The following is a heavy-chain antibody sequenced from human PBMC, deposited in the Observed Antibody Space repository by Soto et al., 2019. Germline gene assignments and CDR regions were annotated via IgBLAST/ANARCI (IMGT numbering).Heavy chain of an antibody. CDR1: GFIFSDYA. V-gene: IGHV3-30-3*01. J-gene: IGHJ1*01. Sequence: GGSLRLSCVASGFIFSDYAMHWARQAPGKGLEWVALISPAGTNQYYADSAKGRFTISRDNSKNTLYLQMNSLRPEDTGLYYCARENSRISPRLFQHWGHGTLVTVSS. CDR3: ARENSRISPRLFQH. D-gene: IGHD6-6*01. CDR2: ISPAGTNQ.